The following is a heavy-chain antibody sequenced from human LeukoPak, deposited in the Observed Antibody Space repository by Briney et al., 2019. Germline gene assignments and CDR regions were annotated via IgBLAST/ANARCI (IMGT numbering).Heavy chain of an antibody. D-gene: IGHD2-2*01. V-gene: IGHV4-59*01. CDR1: GVSISCYY. CDR2: IYYSGST. Sequence: MSSETLSLTCTASGVSISCYYWSWIRQPPGKGLEWIGNIYYSGSTNSNPSLKSRVTISVDTSTNQCSLKLSSMTAADTAVYYSARTLGYCSSTSCYGGYYFDYWGQGTLVTVSS. CDR3: ARTLGYCSSTSCYGGYYFDY. J-gene: IGHJ4*02.